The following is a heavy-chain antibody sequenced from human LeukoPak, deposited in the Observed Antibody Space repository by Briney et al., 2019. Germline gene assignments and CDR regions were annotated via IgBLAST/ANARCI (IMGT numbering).Heavy chain of an antibody. J-gene: IGHJ4*02. CDR1: GFTFSSYA. V-gene: IGHV3-30-3*01. CDR2: ISYDGSNK. CDR3: ARIVVVIRGGGDYFDY. D-gene: IGHD3-22*01. Sequence: GRSLRLSCAAPGFTFSSYAMHWVRQAPGKGLEWVAVISYDGSNKYYADSVKGRFTISRDNSKNTLYLQMNSLRAEDTAVYYCARIVVVIRGGGDYFDYWGQGTLVTVSS.